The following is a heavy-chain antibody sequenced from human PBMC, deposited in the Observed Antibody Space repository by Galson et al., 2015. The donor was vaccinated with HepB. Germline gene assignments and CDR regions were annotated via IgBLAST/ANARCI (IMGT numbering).Heavy chain of an antibody. D-gene: IGHD3-22*01. V-gene: IGHV4-39*01. CDR2: IYYSGRT. CDR1: GGSISSSSDY. Sequence: SETLSLTCTVSGGSISSSSDYWGWIRQSPGKGLEWIGSIYYSGRTYYNPSLKSRVSISVDTSMNQFSLGLSSVTAADTAVYYCASSGASYSDSSGYYFADVFPIWGQGTKVTASS. J-gene: IGHJ3*02. CDR3: ASSGASYSDSSGYYFADVFPI.